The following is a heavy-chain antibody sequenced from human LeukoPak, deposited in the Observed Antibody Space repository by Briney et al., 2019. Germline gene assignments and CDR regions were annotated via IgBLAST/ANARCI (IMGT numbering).Heavy chain of an antibody. CDR1: GYTFTNYG. V-gene: IGHV1-18*01. Sequence: ASVKVSCKASGYTFTNYGISWVRQAPGQGLEWMGWISAYNGNTNYAQNLQGRVTMTTDTSTSTAYMELRSLRSDDTAVYYCARDASQYYYDSSGYPHWAQGPVLSVFS. CDR3: ARDASQYYYDSSGYPH. CDR2: ISAYNGNT. J-gene: IGHJ1*01. D-gene: IGHD3-22*01.